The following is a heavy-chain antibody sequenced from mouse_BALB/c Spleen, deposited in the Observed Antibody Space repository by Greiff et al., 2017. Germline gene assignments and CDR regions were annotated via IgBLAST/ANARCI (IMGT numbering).Heavy chain of an antibody. Sequence: VKLVESGPELVRPGVSVKISCKGSGYTFTDYAMHLVKQSHAKSLEWIGVISTYSGNTNYNQKFKGKATMTVDKSSSTAYMELARLTSEDSAIYYCARNRYDVNAMDYWGLGTSVTVSS. J-gene: IGHJ4*01. V-gene: IGHV1-67*01. CDR2: ISTYSGNT. CDR3: ARNRYDVNAMDY. CDR1: GYTFTDYA. D-gene: IGHD2-14*01.